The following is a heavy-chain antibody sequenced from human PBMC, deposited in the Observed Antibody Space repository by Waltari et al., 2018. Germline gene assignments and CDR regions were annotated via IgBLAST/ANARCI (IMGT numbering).Heavy chain of an antibody. CDR2: IYSGAST. V-gene: IGHV3-23*03. CDR1: GFTFSRYA. Sequence: EVQLLESGGGLVQPGGSLRLSCEASGFTFSRYAMSWVRPGPGRGLGWFSVIYSGASTYYADSVKCRFTISRDISNNTLYLQMNSLRAEVTAVYYCAKFCYSYVPIWGQVTMVTVSS. J-gene: IGHJ3*02. D-gene: IGHD5-18*01. CDR3: AKFCYSYVPI.